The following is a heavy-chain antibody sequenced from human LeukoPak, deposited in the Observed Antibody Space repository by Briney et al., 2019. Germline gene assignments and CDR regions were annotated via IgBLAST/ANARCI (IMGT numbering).Heavy chain of an antibody. J-gene: IGHJ3*02. D-gene: IGHD6-13*01. CDR2: INAGNGNT. CDR1: GYTFTSYA. Sequence: GASVKVSCKASGYTFTSYAMHWVRQAPGQRLEWMGWINAGNGNTKYSQKFQGRVTITRDTSTSTAYMELRSLRSDDTAVYYCARDQQLGPSDAFDIWGQGTMVTVSS. CDR3: ARDQQLGPSDAFDI. V-gene: IGHV1-3*01.